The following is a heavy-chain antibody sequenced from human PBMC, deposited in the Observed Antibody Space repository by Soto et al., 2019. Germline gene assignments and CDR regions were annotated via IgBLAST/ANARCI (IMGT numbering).Heavy chain of an antibody. CDR3: AKDWAEGLGKGLIYNWFDP. J-gene: IGHJ5*02. CDR2: ISYDGIHK. V-gene: IGHV3-30*18. Sequence: QVQLVESGGGVVQPGRSLRLSCAASGFTFSSYGIHWVRQAPGKWLEWVTVISYDGIHKFYADSVKGRFTISRDDSQNMVFLQMNSLRPEDTAVYYCAKDWAEGLGKGLIYNWFDPWGQGTLVTVSS. D-gene: IGHD3-16*02. CDR1: GFTFSSYG.